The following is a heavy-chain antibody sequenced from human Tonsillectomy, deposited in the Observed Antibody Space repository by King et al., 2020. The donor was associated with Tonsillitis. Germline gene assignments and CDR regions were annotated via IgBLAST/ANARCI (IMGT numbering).Heavy chain of an antibody. CDR3: AKDLGYYVSIGYFDY. V-gene: IGHV3-30*18. Sequence: VQLVESGGGVVQPGRSLRLSCAASGFTFSSYGMHWVRQAPGKGLEWVTVISYDGSDKYYADSVKGRFTLSRDNSKNTLHLQMNSLRAEDTAVYYCAKDLGYYVSIGYFDYWGHGTLVTVSS. CDR2: ISYDGSDK. J-gene: IGHJ4*01. CDR1: GFTFSSYG. D-gene: IGHD3-22*01.